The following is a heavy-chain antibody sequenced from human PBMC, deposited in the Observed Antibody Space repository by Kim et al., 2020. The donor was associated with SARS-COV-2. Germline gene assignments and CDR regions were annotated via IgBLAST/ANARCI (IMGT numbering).Heavy chain of an antibody. CDR3: ARGPYYDSSGPLAPWYFDY. Sequence: SETLSLTCTVSGGSISSYYWSWIRQPPGKGLEWIGYIYYSGSTNYNPSLKSRVTISVDTSKNQFSLKLSSVTAADTAVYYCARGPYYDSSGPLAPWYFDYWGQGTLVTVSS. D-gene: IGHD3-22*01. CDR2: IYYSGST. CDR1: GGSISSYY. V-gene: IGHV4-59*08. J-gene: IGHJ4*02.